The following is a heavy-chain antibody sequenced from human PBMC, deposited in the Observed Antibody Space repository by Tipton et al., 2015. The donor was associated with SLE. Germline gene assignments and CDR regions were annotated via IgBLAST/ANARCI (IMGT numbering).Heavy chain of an antibody. CDR3: SILGITMVRGVSYGMDV. J-gene: IGHJ6*02. D-gene: IGHD3-10*01. CDR2: IYYSGST. Sequence: TLSLTCTVSGGSISSSSYYWGWIRQPPGKGLEWIGSIYYSGSTYYNPPLKSRVTISVDTSKNQFSLKLSSVTAADTAVYYCSILGITMVRGVSYGMDVWGQGTTVTVSS. V-gene: IGHV4-39*07. CDR1: GGSISSSSYY.